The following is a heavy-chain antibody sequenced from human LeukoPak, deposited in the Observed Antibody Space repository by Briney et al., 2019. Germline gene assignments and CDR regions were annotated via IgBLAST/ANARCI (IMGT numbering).Heavy chain of an antibody. CDR3: ARAGLSGTKYYFDY. V-gene: IGHV4-34*01. CDR2: INHSGST. J-gene: IGHJ4*02. CDR1: GGSFSGYY. Sequence: SETLSLTCAVYGGSFSGYYWSWIRQPPGKGLEWIGEINHSGSTNYNPSLKSRVTISVDTSKNQFSLKLSSVTAADTAVYYCARAGLSGTKYYFDYWGQGTLVTVPS. D-gene: IGHD1-7*01.